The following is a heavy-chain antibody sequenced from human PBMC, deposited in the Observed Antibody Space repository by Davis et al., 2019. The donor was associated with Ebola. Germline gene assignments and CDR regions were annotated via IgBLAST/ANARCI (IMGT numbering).Heavy chain of an antibody. D-gene: IGHD1-7*01. J-gene: IGHJ4*02. V-gene: IGHV3-21*01. CDR3: ARGGTDFDY. CDR2: ISSSSSYI. CDR1: RFTFSSYS. Sequence: GESLKISCAASRFTFSSYSMNWVRQAPGKGLEWVSSISSSSSYIYYADSVKGRFTISRDNAKNSLYLQMNSLRAEDTAVYYCARGGTDFDYWGQGTLVTVSS.